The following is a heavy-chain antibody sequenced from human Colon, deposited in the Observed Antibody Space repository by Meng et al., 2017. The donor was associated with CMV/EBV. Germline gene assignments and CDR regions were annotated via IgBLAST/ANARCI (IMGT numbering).Heavy chain of an antibody. D-gene: IGHD1-14*01. Sequence: SETLSLTCSVSGGSITSRNHYWGWIRQPPGKGLEWLGSIDYTGSTYYNPSLKGRVTLSADMSENRFSLKMRSVTAADTAMYYCARDNGGGAGGYDYWGQGTLVTVSS. V-gene: IGHV4-39*02. CDR3: ARDNGGGAGGYDY. J-gene: IGHJ4*02. CDR2: IDYTGST. CDR1: GGSITSRNHY.